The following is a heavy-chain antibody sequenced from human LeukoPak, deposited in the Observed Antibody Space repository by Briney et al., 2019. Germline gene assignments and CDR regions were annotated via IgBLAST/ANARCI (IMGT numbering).Heavy chain of an antibody. CDR3: ARAFVGVYYYYYYMDV. V-gene: IGHV1-2*02. Sequence: GASVKVSCKASGYTFTGYYMHWVRQAPGQGLEWMGRINPNSGGTNYAQKFQGRVTVTRDTSISTAYMELSRLRSDDTAVYYCARAFVGVYYYYYYMDVWGKGTTVTVSS. J-gene: IGHJ6*03. CDR2: INPNSGGT. CDR1: GYTFTGYY. D-gene: IGHD3-16*01.